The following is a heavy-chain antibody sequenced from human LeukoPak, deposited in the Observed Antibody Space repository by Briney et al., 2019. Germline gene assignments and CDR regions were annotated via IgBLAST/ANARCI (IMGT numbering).Heavy chain of an antibody. CDR3: AASPEDCGDYHLDY. V-gene: IGHV4-38-2*01. CDR2: IYHTGRST. J-gene: IGHJ4*02. D-gene: IGHD4-17*01. CDR1: GYSISSGYY. Sequence: SETLSLTCAVSGYSISSGYYWGWIRQPPGKGLEWIGSIYHTGRSTYYNPSLKSRVTISVDTSKNQFSLKLNSVTAADTAVYYCAASPEDCGDYHLDYWGQGALVTVSS.